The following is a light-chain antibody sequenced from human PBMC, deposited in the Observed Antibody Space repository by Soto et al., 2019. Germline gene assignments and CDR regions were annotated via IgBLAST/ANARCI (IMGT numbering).Light chain of an antibody. Sequence: DIQMTQSRSSLSASVGDRVTITFGAIQSISSYLNWYQQKPGKAPQLLIYAASSLQTGVPSRFSGSGSGTDFTLTISSLQPEDFATYYCQQSYNTPPITFGQGTRLEIK. CDR1: QSISSY. CDR2: AAS. V-gene: IGKV1-39*01. J-gene: IGKJ5*01. CDR3: QQSYNTPPIT.